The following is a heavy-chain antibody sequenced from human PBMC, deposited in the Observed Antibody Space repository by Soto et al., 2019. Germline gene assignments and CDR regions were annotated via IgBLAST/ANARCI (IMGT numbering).Heavy chain of an antibody. CDR1: GYTFTSYD. Sequence: QVQLVQSGAEVKKPGASVKVSCKASGYTFTSYDVNWVRQATGQGLEWMGWMNPNSGNTGYAQKFQGRVTMTRNTSISTAYMELSSLRSEDTAVYYCARGRGRRSPTHYYGMDVWGQGTTVTVSS. J-gene: IGHJ6*02. V-gene: IGHV1-8*01. D-gene: IGHD4-17*01. CDR3: ARGRGRRSPTHYYGMDV. CDR2: MNPNSGNT.